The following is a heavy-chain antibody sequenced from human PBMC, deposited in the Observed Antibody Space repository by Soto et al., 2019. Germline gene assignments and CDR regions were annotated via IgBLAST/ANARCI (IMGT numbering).Heavy chain of an antibody. V-gene: IGHV3-11*06. CDR2: ISPKSTFR. CDR1: GFPFNDYY. J-gene: IGHJ4*02. Sequence: GGSLRLSCATSGFPFNDYYMTWIRQAPGKGLEWLSHISPKSTFRDYADSVKGRFTISRDNTESSLFLQMNSLGVDDTAVYSCVRGGGGGLFEHWGQGVLVTVSS. D-gene: IGHD2-21*01. CDR3: VRGGGGGLFEH.